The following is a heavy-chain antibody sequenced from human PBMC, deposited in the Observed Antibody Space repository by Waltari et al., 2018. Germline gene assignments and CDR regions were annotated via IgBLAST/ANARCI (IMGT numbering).Heavy chain of an antibody. V-gene: IGHV1-69*01. CDR1: GGTFSSYA. CDR2: IIPIFGTA. CDR3: AGDYGGNSDDAFDI. Sequence: SCKASGGTFSSYAISWVRQAPGQGLEWMGGIIPIFGTANYAQKFQGRVTITADESTSTAYMELSSLRSEDTAVYYCAGDYGGNSDDAFDIWGQGTMVTVSS. J-gene: IGHJ3*02. D-gene: IGHD4-17*01.